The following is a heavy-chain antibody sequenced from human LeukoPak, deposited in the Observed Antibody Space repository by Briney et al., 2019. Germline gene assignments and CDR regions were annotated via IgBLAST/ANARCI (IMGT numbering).Heavy chain of an antibody. Sequence: GGSLRHSCAASGLTFTDFWMNWVRQAPGRGLEWVANIKPDGSEKYYVDSVKGRFAISRDNAKNEVYLEMNSLRAEDTGVYYCSGRDSRRSPRAYWGQGTLVSVSS. J-gene: IGHJ4*02. D-gene: IGHD4-11*01. V-gene: IGHV3-7*01. CDR3: SGRDSRRSPRAY. CDR2: IKPDGSEK. CDR1: GLTFTDFW.